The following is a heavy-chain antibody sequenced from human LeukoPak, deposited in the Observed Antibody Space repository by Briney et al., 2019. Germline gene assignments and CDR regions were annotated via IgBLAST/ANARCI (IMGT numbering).Heavy chain of an antibody. CDR3: ARERWYYGSGSYHYFDY. V-gene: IGHV4-31*03. D-gene: IGHD3-10*01. J-gene: IGHJ4*02. CDR2: IYYSRST. CDR1: GGSISSGGYY. Sequence: PSQTLSLTCTVSGGSISSGGYYWSWIRQHPGKGLEWIGYIYYSRSTYYNPSLKSRVTISVDTSENQLSLKLSSVTAADTAVYYCARERWYYGSGSYHYFDYWGQGTLVTVSS.